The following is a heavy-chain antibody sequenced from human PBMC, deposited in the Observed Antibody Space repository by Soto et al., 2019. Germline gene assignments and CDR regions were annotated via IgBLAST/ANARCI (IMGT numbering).Heavy chain of an antibody. CDR1: GGSTSSGGYS. V-gene: IGHV4-30-2*01. J-gene: IGHJ4*02. D-gene: IGHD3-10*01. CDR2: IYHSGST. CDR3: ARTLRGSDYFDN. Sequence: QLQLQESGSGLVKPSQTLSLTCAVSGGSTSSGGYSWSWIRQPPGKGLEWIGYIYHSGSTYYNPSLRSRVTISVDRSKNQFSRKLSSVTAADTAVYYCARTLRGSDYFDNWGQGTLVTVSS.